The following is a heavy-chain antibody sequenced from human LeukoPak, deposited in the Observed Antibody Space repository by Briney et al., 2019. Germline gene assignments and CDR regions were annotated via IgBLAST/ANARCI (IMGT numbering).Heavy chain of an antibody. J-gene: IGHJ5*02. V-gene: IGHV3-48*02. D-gene: IGHD3-22*01. Sequence: GGSLRLSCAASGFTFSSYYMNWVRQAPGKGLEWVSYISTSSNTIHYADSVKGRFTISRDNAKNSLYLKMSSLRDEDTAVYYCARDRGTSGYLPWGQGTLVTVSS. CDR2: ISTSSNTI. CDR1: GFTFSSYY. CDR3: ARDRGTSGYLP.